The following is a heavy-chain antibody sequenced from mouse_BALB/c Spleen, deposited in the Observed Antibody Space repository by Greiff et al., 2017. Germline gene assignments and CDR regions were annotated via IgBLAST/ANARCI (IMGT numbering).Heavy chain of an antibody. CDR2: IYPGDGDT. Sequence: VKLQESGAELARPGASVKLSCKASGYTFTSYWMQWVKQRPGQGLEWIGAIYPGDGDTRYTQKFKGKATLTADKSSSTAYMQLSSLASEDSAVYYCARRGALYYFDYWGQGTTLTVSS. J-gene: IGHJ2*01. CDR3: ARRGALYYFDY. V-gene: IGHV1-87*01. CDR1: GYTFTSYW.